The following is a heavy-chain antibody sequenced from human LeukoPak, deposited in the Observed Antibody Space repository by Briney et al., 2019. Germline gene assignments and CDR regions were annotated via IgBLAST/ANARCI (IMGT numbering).Heavy chain of an antibody. Sequence: GGSLRLSCAASGFTFSSYSMNWVRRAPGKGLEWVSSISSSSSYIYYADSVKGRFTISRDNAKNSLYLQMNSLRAEDTAVYYCARDYYDSSGYWGYDYWGQGTLVTVSS. D-gene: IGHD3-22*01. CDR2: ISSSSSYI. CDR1: GFTFSSYS. CDR3: ARDYYDSSGYWGYDY. V-gene: IGHV3-21*01. J-gene: IGHJ4*02.